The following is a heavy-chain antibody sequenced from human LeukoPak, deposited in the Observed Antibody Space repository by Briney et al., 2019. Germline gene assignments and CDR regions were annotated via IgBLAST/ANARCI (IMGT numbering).Heavy chain of an antibody. CDR3: ARGTGYGSGSYHYYYGMDV. Sequence: GGSLRLSCAASGFTFSDYYMSWIRQAPGKGLEWVSYISSSGSTIYYADSVKGRFTISRDNAKNSLYLQINSLRAEDTAVYYCARGTGYGSGSYHYYYGMDVWGQGTTVTVSS. CDR2: ISSSGSTI. V-gene: IGHV3-11*01. D-gene: IGHD3-10*01. CDR1: GFTFSDYY. J-gene: IGHJ6*02.